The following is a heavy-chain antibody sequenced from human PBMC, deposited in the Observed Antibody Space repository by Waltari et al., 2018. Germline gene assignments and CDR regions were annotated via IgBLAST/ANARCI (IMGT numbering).Heavy chain of an antibody. CDR3: AHRPSHYDIFSGYYNYFDY. D-gene: IGHD3-9*01. V-gene: IGHV2-5*02. CDR2: VYWDDNK. J-gene: IGHJ4*02. CDR1: GFSFSTSGVG. Sequence: QITLKESGPTLVKPTQTLTLTCAFSGFSFSTSGVGVGWIRQPPGKALEWLAFVYWDDNKRYSPSLKGKLTITKDNSEDQVVLTMTNMDPVDTATYFCAHRPSHYDIFSGYYNYFDYWGQGILVTVSS.